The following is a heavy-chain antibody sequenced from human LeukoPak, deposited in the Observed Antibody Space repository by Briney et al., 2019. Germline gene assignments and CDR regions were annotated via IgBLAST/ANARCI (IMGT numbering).Heavy chain of an antibody. CDR3: ASLSGSYYQYYFDY. D-gene: IGHD1-26*01. CDR1: GFTFSSYA. V-gene: IGHV3-30-3*01. J-gene: IGHJ4*02. Sequence: GGSLRLSCAASGFTFSSYAMHWVRQAPGKGLEWVAVISYDGSNKYYADSVKGRFTISRDNSKNTLYLQMNSLRAEDTAVYYCASLSGSYYQYYFDYWGQGTLVTVSS. CDR2: ISYDGSNK.